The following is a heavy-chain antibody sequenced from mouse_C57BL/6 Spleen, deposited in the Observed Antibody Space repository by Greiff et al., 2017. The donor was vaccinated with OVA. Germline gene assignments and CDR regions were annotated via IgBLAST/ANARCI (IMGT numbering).Heavy chain of an antibody. J-gene: IGHJ1*03. CDR3: ARGDYYGSSYVYWYFDV. Sequence: QVQLQQPGAELVRPGSSVKLSCKASGYTFTSYWMHWVKQRPIQGLEWIGNIDPSDSETHYNQKFKDKATLTVDKSSSTAYMQLSSLTSEDSAVYYCARGDYYGSSYVYWYFDVWGTGTTVTVSS. CDR1: GYTFTSYW. CDR2: IDPSDSET. D-gene: IGHD1-1*01. V-gene: IGHV1-52*01.